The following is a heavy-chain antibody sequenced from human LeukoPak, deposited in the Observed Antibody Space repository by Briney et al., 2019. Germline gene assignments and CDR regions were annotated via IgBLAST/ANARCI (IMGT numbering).Heavy chain of an antibody. D-gene: IGHD3-22*01. Sequence: ASVKVSCKASGYTFTSYAMHWVRQAPGQRLEWMGWINAGNGNTKYSQEFQGRVTITRDTSASTAYMELSSLRSEDMAVYYCARDYYDSSGYLLLDAFDIWGQGTMVTVSS. V-gene: IGHV1-3*03. CDR3: ARDYYDSSGYLLLDAFDI. CDR2: INAGNGNT. CDR1: GYTFTSYA. J-gene: IGHJ3*02.